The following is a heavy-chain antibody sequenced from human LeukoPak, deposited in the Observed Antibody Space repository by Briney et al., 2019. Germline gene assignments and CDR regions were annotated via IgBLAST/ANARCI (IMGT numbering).Heavy chain of an antibody. V-gene: IGHV1-18*01. CDR1: GYTFTNYG. CDR2: ISVHNGNT. Sequence: GASVKVSCKASGYTFTNYGISWVRQAPGQRLEWMGWISVHNGNTNYAQNLQGRVTMTTDTSTSTAYKELRSLRSDDTAVYFCARRSMTTALSHFDYWGQGTLVTVSS. J-gene: IGHJ4*02. D-gene: IGHD4-17*01. CDR3: ARRSMTTALSHFDY.